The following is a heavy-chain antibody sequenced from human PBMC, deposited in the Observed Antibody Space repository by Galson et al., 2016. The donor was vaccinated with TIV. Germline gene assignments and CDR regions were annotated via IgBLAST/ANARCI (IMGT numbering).Heavy chain of an antibody. CDR1: GGIFSNFV. Sequence: SVKVSCKASGGIFSNFVISWVRQAPGQGLEWMGSINPIFGTANYAQKFQGRVTITADTSTSTFYMDLSSLRSEDTAIYYCARGRGYSFGSGSSYFDYWGQGPRSPSPQ. CDR3: ARGRGYSFGSGSSYFDY. J-gene: IGHJ4*02. D-gene: IGHD3-10*01. CDR2: INPIFGTA. V-gene: IGHV1-69*06.